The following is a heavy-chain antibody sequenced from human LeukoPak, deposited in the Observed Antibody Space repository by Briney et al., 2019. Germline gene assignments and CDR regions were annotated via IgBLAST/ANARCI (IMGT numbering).Heavy chain of an antibody. V-gene: IGHV1-46*03. J-gene: IGHJ4*02. D-gene: IGHD5-18*01. Sequence: ASVKVSCKASGYTFTSYYMHWVRQAPGQGLEWMGIINPSGGSTSYAQKFQGRVTMTRDTSTSTVYMELSSLRSEDTAVYYCAPSGYSYGQIDYWGQGTLVTVSS. CDR2: INPSGGST. CDR3: APSGYSYGQIDY. CDR1: GYTFTSYY.